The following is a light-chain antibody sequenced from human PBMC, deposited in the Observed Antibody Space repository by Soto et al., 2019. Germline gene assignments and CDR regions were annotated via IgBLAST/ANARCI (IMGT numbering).Light chain of an antibody. CDR1: QSINIW. CDR2: DAS. Sequence: DIQMTQSPSTLSASVGDRVTITCRASQSINIWLAWYQQKAGKDPKLLIYDASTLESGVPSRFSGSGSRTEFTLTISSLQPDDFATYYCQEYNSWRGEWTFGQGTKVEIK. V-gene: IGKV1-5*01. CDR3: QEYNSWRGEWT. J-gene: IGKJ1*01.